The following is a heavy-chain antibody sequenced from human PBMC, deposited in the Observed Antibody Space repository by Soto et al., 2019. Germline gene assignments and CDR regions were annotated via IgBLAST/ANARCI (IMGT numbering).Heavy chain of an antibody. CDR3: ARAPNDSSGYYTPDFDY. V-gene: IGHV4-31*11. D-gene: IGHD3-22*01. CDR1: GGSISSGGYS. J-gene: IGHJ4*02. Sequence: PSETLSLTCAVSGGSISSGGYSWSWIRQQPGKGLEWIGYIYYSGSTYFNPSLKSRVTISVDTSKNQFSLKLSSVTAADTAVYYCARAPNDSSGYYTPDFDYWGQGTLVTVSS. CDR2: IYYSGST.